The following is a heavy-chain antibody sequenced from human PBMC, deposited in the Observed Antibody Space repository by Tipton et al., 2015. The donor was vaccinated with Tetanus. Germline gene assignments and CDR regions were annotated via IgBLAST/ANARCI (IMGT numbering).Heavy chain of an antibody. CDR1: GYSFNIYW. D-gene: IGHD2-21*02. CDR2: IYPGDFEI. CDR3: ARRGGGDLDH. J-gene: IGHJ4*02. V-gene: IGHV5-51*01. Sequence: QLVQSGAEVKKPGESLKISCQGSGYSFNIYWIAWVRQMSGKGLEWMGIIYPGDFEIRYSPSFQGQVTISADKSITTAYLQWSSLRASDTAMYYCARRGGGDLDHWGQGTLVTVSS.